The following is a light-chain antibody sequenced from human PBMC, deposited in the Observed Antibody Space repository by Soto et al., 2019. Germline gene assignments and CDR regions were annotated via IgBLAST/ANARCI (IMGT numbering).Light chain of an antibody. CDR2: AAS. CDR3: QQYVTSPVMYP. Sequence: EIVLTQSPGTLSLSPGDRATLSCKTSRPINSAYLAWYQHKPGQAPRLLIYAASNRAAGIPDRFGGSGSGTDFTLTISRLEPEDFAVYYCQQYVTSPVMYPCGQGTKMEIK. V-gene: IGKV3-20*01. J-gene: IGKJ2*01. CDR1: RPINSAY.